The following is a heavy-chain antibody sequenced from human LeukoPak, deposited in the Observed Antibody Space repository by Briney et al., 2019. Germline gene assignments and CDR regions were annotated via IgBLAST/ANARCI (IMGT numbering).Heavy chain of an antibody. Sequence: GGSLRLSCAASGFSFRSSAMHWVRQAPGKGLEWMAFMRSDGSDEHYADSVKGRFTISRDNSHNTLYLQMNSLHSEDTAVYYCAKDAYGSGSHFDYWGQGTLVTVSS. J-gene: IGHJ4*02. CDR1: GFSFRSSA. D-gene: IGHD3-10*01. CDR3: AKDAYGSGSHFDY. V-gene: IGHV3-30*02. CDR2: MRSDGSDE.